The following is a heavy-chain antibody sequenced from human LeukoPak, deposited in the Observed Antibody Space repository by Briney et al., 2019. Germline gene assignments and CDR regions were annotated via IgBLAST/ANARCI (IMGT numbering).Heavy chain of an antibody. CDR3: ARSLGVIVSSSGMDV. J-gene: IGHJ6*04. D-gene: IGHD6-6*01. CDR1: GFTFSSYS. V-gene: IGHV3-48*01. CDR2: ISSSSSTI. Sequence: GGSLRLSCAASGFTFSSYSMNWVRQAPGKGLEWVSYISSSSSTIYYADSVKGRFTISRDNAKNSLYLQMNSLRAEDTAVYYCARSLGVIVSSSGMDVWGKGTTVTVSS.